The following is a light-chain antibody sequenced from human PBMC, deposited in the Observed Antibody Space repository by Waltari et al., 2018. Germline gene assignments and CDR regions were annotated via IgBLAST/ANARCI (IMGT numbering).Light chain of an antibody. CDR1: ESIGKK. J-gene: IGKJ4*01. CDR2: SAS. CDR3: QQYDQWPPFT. V-gene: IGKV3D-15*01. Sequence: VMTQSPGTLSVSPGETVTVSCRASESIGKKLAWYQQKPGQAPRLLTYSASARATGIPARFSGSGSATEFTLTISSLQSGDFGVYYCQQYDQWPPFTFGGGTKVEIK.